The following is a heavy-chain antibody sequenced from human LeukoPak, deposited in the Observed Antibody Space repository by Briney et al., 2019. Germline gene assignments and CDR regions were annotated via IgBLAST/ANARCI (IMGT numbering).Heavy chain of an antibody. V-gene: IGHV1-46*01. J-gene: IGHJ2*01. CDR1: GYTFTSYY. D-gene: IGHD4-23*01. Sequence: ASVTVSCTASGYTFTSYYMHWVRQAPGQGLEWMGIINPSGGSTSYAQKFQGRVTMTRDTSTSTVYMELSSLRSEDTAVYYCARDGGNPNWYFDLWGRGTLVTVSS. CDR2: INPSGGST. CDR3: ARDGGNPNWYFDL.